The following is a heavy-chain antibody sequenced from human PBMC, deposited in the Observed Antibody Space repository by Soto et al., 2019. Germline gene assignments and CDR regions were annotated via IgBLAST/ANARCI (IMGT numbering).Heavy chain of an antibody. V-gene: IGHV4-4*07. J-gene: IGHJ4*02. CDR2: IYSSGST. CDR3: ARARFGETLLFDN. D-gene: IGHD3-10*01. CDR1: GASINFYH. Sequence: SETLSLTCTVSGASINFYHWSWIRQPAGKGLEWIGRIYSSGSTDYNPSLKSRLAMSVDMSKNQLSLKLNSVTAADTAVYYCARARFGETLLFDNWGRGTLVTVSS.